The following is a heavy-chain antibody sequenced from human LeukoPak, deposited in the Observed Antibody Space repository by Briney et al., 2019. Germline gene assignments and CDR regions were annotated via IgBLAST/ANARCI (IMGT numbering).Heavy chain of an antibody. CDR2: IWYDGSNK. D-gene: IGHD6-13*01. V-gene: IGHV3-33*01. CDR3: ARDTGIAAAGTADY. Sequence: PGRSLRLSCAASGFTFSSYGMHWVRQAPVKGLEWVAVIWYDGSNKYYADSVKGRFTISRDNSKNTLYLQMNSLRAEDTAVYYCARDTGIAAAGTADYWGQGTLVTVSS. CDR1: GFTFSSYG. J-gene: IGHJ4*02.